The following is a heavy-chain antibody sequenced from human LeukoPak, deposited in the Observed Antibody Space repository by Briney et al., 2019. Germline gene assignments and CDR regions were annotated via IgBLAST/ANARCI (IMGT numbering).Heavy chain of an antibody. D-gene: IGHD3-10*01. CDR2: RYYSGST. Sequence: SETLSLTCSVSGGSISSSNYYWAWIRQPPGKGLEWIGSRYYSGSTYYNPSLKSRVTISVDTSKNQFSMKLNSVTAADTAVYYCARGGYYGSGNDFRFDPWGQGTLVTVSS. CDR3: ARGGYYGSGNDFRFDP. V-gene: IGHV4-39*07. CDR1: GGSISSSNYY. J-gene: IGHJ5*02.